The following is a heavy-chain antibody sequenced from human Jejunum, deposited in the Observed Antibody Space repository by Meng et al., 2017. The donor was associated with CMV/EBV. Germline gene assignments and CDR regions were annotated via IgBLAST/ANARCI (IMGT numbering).Heavy chain of an antibody. Sequence: GEHYWSWISQPPGKGLEWIGHIYHSGNTYYNPSLKSRVTISVDKSKSQFSLKLSSVAAADTAVYYCASYGEYCSTSSCYPAFDYWGPGTVVTVSS. CDR3: ASYGEYCSTSSCYPAFDY. V-gene: IGHV4-30-4*08. J-gene: IGHJ4*02. CDR2: IYHSGNT. CDR1: GEHY. D-gene: IGHD2-2*01.